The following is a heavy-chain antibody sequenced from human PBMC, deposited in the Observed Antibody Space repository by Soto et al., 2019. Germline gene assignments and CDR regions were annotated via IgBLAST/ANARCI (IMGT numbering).Heavy chain of an antibody. CDR3: AHRPSGWYLFDY. CDR2: IYWNDDK. Sequence: SGPTLVNPTQTLTVTCTFSGFSLSTSGAGVGWIRQSPGKAPEWLALIYWNDDKRYSPSLKARLTITKDTSKNQVVLTMTNMDPVDTATYYCAHRPSGWYLFDYWGQGTLVTVSS. J-gene: IGHJ4*02. D-gene: IGHD6-19*01. CDR1: GFSLSTSGAG. V-gene: IGHV2-5*01.